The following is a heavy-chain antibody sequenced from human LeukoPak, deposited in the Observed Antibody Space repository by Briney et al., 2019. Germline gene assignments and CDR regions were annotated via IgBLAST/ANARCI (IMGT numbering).Heavy chain of an antibody. Sequence: PSETLSLTCAVSGYSISSGYYWGWIRQPPGKGLEWIGYIYYSGSTNYNPSLKSRVTISVDTSKNQFSLKLSSVTAADTAVYYCASAYYDILTGYYMDVWGQGTTVTVSS. CDR1: GYSISSGYY. CDR2: IYYSGST. V-gene: IGHV4-61*01. J-gene: IGHJ6*02. D-gene: IGHD3-9*01. CDR3: ASAYYDILTGYYMDV.